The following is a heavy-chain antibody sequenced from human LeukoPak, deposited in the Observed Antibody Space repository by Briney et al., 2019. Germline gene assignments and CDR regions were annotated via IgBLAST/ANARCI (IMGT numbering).Heavy chain of an antibody. J-gene: IGHJ4*02. CDR3: AGVSSGYYYYFDS. V-gene: IGHV4-61*02. CDR2: IYTSGST. CDR1: GGSISSGSYY. D-gene: IGHD3-22*01. Sequence: SETLSLTCTVSGGSISSGSYYWSWIRQPAGKGLKWIGLIYTSGSTNYNPSLKSRVTISVDASKKQFSLKLSCVTAADTAVYYCAGVSSGYYYYFDSWGQGPLVTVSS.